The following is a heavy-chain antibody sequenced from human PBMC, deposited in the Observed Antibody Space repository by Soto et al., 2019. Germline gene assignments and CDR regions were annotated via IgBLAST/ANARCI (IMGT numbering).Heavy chain of an antibody. Sequence: GGSLRLSCAASGFTVSSNYMSWVRQAPGKGLEWVSVIYSGGSTYYADSVKGRFTISRHNSKNTLYLQMNSLRAEDTAVYYCARALRFLEWLHSSDFWFDPWGQGTLVTVSS. V-gene: IGHV3-53*04. CDR1: GFTVSSNY. D-gene: IGHD3-3*01. J-gene: IGHJ5*02. CDR3: ARALRFLEWLHSSDFWFDP. CDR2: IYSGGST.